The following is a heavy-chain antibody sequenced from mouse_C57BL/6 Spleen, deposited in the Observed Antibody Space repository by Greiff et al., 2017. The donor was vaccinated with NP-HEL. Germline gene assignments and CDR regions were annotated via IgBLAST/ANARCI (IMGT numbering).Heavy chain of an antibody. CDR1: GYSFTSYY. V-gene: IGHV1-66*01. CDR3: AREGNYGGDY. J-gene: IGHJ2*01. D-gene: IGHD1-2*01. CDR2: IYPGSGNT. Sequence: VQLQQSGPELVKPGASVKISCKASGYSFTSYYIHWVKQRPGQGLEWIGWIYPGSGNTKYNEKFKGKATLTADTSSSTAYMQLSSLTSEDSAVYYCAREGNYGGDYWGQGTTLTVSS.